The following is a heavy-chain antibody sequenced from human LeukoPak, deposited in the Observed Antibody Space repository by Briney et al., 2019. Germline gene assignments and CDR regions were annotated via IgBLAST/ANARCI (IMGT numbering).Heavy chain of an antibody. CDR3: AKDVEMATMGNSNYFDY. Sequence: GGSLRLSCAASGFTFSSYAMSWVRQAPGKGLEWVSAISGSGGSTYYADSVKGRFTISRDNSKNTLYLQMNSLRAEDTAVYYCAKDVEMATMGNSNYFDYWGQGTLVTVSS. V-gene: IGHV3-23*01. J-gene: IGHJ4*02. CDR2: ISGSGGST. D-gene: IGHD5-24*01. CDR1: GFTFSSYA.